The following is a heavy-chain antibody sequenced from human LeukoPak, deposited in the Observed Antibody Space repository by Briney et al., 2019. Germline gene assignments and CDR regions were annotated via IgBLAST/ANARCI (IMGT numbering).Heavy chain of an antibody. Sequence: SETLSLTCTVSGGSISSYYWSWIRQPAGKGLEWIGRIYTSGSTNYNPSLKSRVTMSVDTSKNQFSLKLSSVTAADTAVYYCASHSSYVSPFRSWGRGPLVTVSP. CDR2: IYTSGST. V-gene: IGHV4-4*07. CDR3: ASHSSYVSPFRS. D-gene: IGHD3-10*02. CDR1: GGSISSYY. J-gene: IGHJ5*02.